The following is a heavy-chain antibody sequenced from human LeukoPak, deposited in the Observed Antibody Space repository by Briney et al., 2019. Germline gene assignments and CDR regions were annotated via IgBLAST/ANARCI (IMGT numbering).Heavy chain of an antibody. V-gene: IGHV3-30*02. J-gene: IGHJ3*02. D-gene: IGHD3-9*01. CDR3: AKGPYYTILTATIRVRNAFDI. CDR2: IRSDGSNR. Sequence: GGSLRVSCAPSGFTFSSYGMHWVRQAPGQGLEWMAFIRSDGSNRYYADSVKGRVTISRDNSKNTLNMQMNSLRAEDTAVYYCAKGPYYTILTATIRVRNAFDIWGQGTMVIVSS. CDR1: GFTFSSYG.